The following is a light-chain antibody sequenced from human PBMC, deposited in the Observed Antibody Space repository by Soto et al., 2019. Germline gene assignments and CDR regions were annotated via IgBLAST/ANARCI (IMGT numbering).Light chain of an antibody. CDR3: QQYNNWYT. J-gene: IGKJ2*01. V-gene: IGKV3-15*01. CDR2: GAS. Sequence: EIVMTQSPATLSVSPGERATLSCRASQSVSSNLAWYQQKPGQAPRPLIYGASTRAIGIPARFSGSGSGTEFTLTISNVQSEDFAVYYCQQYNNWYTFGQGTKLEI. CDR1: QSVSSN.